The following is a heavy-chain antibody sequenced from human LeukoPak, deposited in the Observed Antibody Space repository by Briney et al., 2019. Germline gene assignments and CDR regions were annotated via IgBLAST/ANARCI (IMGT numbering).Heavy chain of an antibody. Sequence: GGSLRLSCAASGFTFSSYAMSWVRQAPGKGLEWVSAISGSGVSTYYADSVKGRFTISRDNSKNTLYLQMNSLRAEDTAVYYCAKSPYSSPTYYFDYWGPGALVTVSS. CDR2: ISGSGVST. CDR1: GFTFSSYA. V-gene: IGHV3-23*01. J-gene: IGHJ4*02. D-gene: IGHD6-13*01. CDR3: AKSPYSSPTYYFDY.